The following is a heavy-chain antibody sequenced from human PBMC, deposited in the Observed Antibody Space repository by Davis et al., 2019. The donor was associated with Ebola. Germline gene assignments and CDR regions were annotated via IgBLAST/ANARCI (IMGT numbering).Heavy chain of an antibody. J-gene: IGHJ4*02. CDR2: IWYDGSRK. CDR3: ARGFSIYGRQLVLTY. V-gene: IGHV3-30*19. Sequence: TLKISCAASGFNFRSYGMHWVRQAPDKGLEWVAVIWYDGSRKYYGDSVKGRFTISRDNSKNTLYLQMNSLRAEDTAVYYCARGFSIYGRQLVLTYWGQGTLVTVSS. D-gene: IGHD6-13*01. CDR1: GFNFRSYG.